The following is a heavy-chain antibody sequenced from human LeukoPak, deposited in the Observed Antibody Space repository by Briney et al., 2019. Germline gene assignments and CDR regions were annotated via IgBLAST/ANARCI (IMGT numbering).Heavy chain of an antibody. CDR2: IIPIFGTA. V-gene: IGHV1-69*06. J-gene: IGHJ4*02. D-gene: IGHD2-2*01. CDR1: GGTFSSYA. CDR3: AGAPIVVVPAALPY. Sequence: ASVEVSCKASGGTFSSYAISWVRQAPGQRLEWMGRIIPIFGTANYAQKFQGRVTITADKSTSTAYMELSSLRSEDTAVYYCAGAPIVVVPAALPYWGQGTLVTVSS.